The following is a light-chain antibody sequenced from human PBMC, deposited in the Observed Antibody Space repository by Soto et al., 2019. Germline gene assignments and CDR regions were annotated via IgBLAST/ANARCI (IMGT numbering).Light chain of an antibody. Sequence: QSALTQPRSVSGSPGQSVTISCTGTSSDVGGYGYVSWYQKHPGKAPNLVIYDVSERPSGVPDRISGSKSGNTASLTISGLQAEDEADYYCCSYAGSYTLYVFGTGTKVTVL. V-gene: IGLV2-11*01. J-gene: IGLJ1*01. CDR2: DVS. CDR1: SSDVGGYGY. CDR3: CSYAGSYTLYV.